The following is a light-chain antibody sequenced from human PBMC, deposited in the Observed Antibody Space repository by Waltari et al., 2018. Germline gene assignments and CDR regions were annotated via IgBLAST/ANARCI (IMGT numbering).Light chain of an antibody. CDR2: ANV. CDR1: NSTIGASYH. CDR3: QSYDRRLEVI. J-gene: IGLJ2*01. V-gene: IGLV1-40*01. Sequence: QSVLTQPPSVSGAPGPRVTISCSGSNSTIGASYHVLWYQQHPGTAPKLLIFANVHRPSGVPDRFSGSKSGTSASLAITGLQAEDEADYYCQSYDRRLEVIFGGGTKLAVL.